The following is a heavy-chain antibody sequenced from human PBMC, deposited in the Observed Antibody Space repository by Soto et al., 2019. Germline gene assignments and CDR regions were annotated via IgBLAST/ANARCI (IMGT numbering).Heavy chain of an antibody. CDR1: GGSISSGDYY. D-gene: IGHD3-16*01. V-gene: IGHV4-30-4*01. J-gene: IGHJ5*02. CDR3: VRVGGDNWFDP. Sequence: QVQLQESGPGLVKPSQTLSLTCTVSGGSISSGDYYWSWIRQPPGKGLAWIGYIYYSGSTFYNPSLMNRVTISLDTSKIQFSLKLRSVPAADTAVYYCVRVGGDNWFDPWGQGTLVTVSS. CDR2: IYYSGST.